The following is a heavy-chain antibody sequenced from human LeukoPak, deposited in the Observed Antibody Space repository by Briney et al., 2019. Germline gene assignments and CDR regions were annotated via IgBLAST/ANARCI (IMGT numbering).Heavy chain of an antibody. V-gene: IGHV1-8*01. J-gene: IGHJ5*02. CDR3: ARGSNYVWGSYRYDLYP. CDR2: MNPNSGNT. Sequence: GASVKVSCKASGYTFTSYDINWVRQATGQGLEWMGWMNPNSGNTGYAQKFQGRVTMTRNTSISTAYMELSSLRSEDTAVYYCARGSNYVWGSYRYDLYPWGQGTLVTVSS. D-gene: IGHD3-16*02. CDR1: GYTFTSYD.